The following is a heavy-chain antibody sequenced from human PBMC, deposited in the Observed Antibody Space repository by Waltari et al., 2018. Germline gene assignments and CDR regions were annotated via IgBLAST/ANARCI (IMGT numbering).Heavy chain of an antibody. Sequence: QLQLQASGPGLVKPSATLSLTCTVSGGSISSSSYSWGWIRQPPGKGLEWIGSIYYSGSTYYNPSRKSRVTISVDTSKNQFSLKLSSVTAADTAVYYCARRLYSSSWYRGSEGFDYWGQGTLVTVSS. CDR3: ARRLYSSSWYRGSEGFDY. V-gene: IGHV4-39*01. CDR2: IYYSGST. CDR1: GGSISSSSYS. J-gene: IGHJ4*02. D-gene: IGHD6-13*01.